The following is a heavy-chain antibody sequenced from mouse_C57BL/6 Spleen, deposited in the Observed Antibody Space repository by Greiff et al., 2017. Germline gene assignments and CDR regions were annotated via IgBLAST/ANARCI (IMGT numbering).Heavy chain of an antibody. CDR3: ARRGVYYSNFYAMEY. D-gene: IGHD2-5*01. J-gene: IGHJ4*01. V-gene: IGHV1-69*01. CDR1: GYTFTSYW. CDR2: IDPSDSYT. Sequence: QVQLQQPGAELVMPGASVKLSCKASGYTFTSYWMHWVKQRPGQGLEWIGEIDPSDSYTNYNQKFKGKSTLTVDKSSSTAYMQLSSLTSEASAVYYCARRGVYYSNFYAMEYWGQGTSVTVSS.